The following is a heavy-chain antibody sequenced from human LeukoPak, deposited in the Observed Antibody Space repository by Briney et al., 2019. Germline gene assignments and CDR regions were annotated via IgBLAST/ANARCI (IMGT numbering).Heavy chain of an antibody. CDR1: GGSFSGYY. V-gene: IGHV4-34*01. CDR2: INHSGST. D-gene: IGHD4-17*01. Sequence: SETLSFTCAVYGGSFSGYYWSWIRQPPGKGLEWIGEINHSGSTNYNPSLKSRVTISVDTSKNQFSLKLSSVTAADTAVYYCARHETRSDYGDYVGYYFDYWGQGTLVTVSS. J-gene: IGHJ4*02. CDR3: ARHETRSDYGDYVGYYFDY.